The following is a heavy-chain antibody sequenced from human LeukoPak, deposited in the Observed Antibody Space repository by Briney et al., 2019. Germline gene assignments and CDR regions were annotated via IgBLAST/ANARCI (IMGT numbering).Heavy chain of an antibody. CDR1: GYTLTELS. Sequence: ASVKVSCKVSGYTLTELSMHWVRQAPGKGLEWMGGFDSEDGETIYAQKFQGRVTMTEYTSTDTVYMELSSLRSEDTAVYYCATVGQWLYDAFDIWGQGTMVTVSS. CDR3: ATVGQWLYDAFDI. CDR2: FDSEDGET. J-gene: IGHJ3*02. D-gene: IGHD6-19*01. V-gene: IGHV1-24*01.